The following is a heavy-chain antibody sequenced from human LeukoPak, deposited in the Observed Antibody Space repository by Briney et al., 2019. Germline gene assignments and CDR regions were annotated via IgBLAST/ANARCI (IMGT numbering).Heavy chain of an antibody. V-gene: IGHV4-61*02. J-gene: IGHJ3*02. Sequence: SETLSLTCTVSGGSISSGSYYWSWIRQPAGKGLEWIGRIYTSGSTNYNPSLKSRVTISVDTSKNQFSLKLGSVTAADTAVYYCARGLLILRFLAPDAFDIWGQGTMVTVSS. CDR1: GGSISSGSYY. D-gene: IGHD3-3*01. CDR3: ARGLLILRFLAPDAFDI. CDR2: IYTSGST.